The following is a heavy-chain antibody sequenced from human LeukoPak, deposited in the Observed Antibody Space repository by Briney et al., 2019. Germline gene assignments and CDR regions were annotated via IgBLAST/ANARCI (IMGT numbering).Heavy chain of an antibody. D-gene: IGHD2-15*01. Sequence: GGSLRLSCAASGFTVSNNYMNWVRQAPGRGLEWVSRINSDGSSTSYADSVKGRFTISRDNAKNTLYLQMNSLRAEDTAVYYCARQGPGGRAFDIWGQGTMVTVSS. CDR3: ARQGPGGRAFDI. CDR2: INSDGSST. V-gene: IGHV3-74*01. CDR1: GFTVSNNY. J-gene: IGHJ3*02.